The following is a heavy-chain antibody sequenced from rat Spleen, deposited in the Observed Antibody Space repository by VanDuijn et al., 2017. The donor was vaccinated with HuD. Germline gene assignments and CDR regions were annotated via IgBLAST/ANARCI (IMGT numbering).Heavy chain of an antibody. CDR1: GFTFNNYW. CDR3: ARHGVNYGAYNWFAY. Sequence: EVQLVESGGGLVQPGRSLKLSCVASGFTFNNYWMSWIRQAPKKGLEWVTTISYDGSSTYYRDSVKGRFTISRDNTKSTLYLQMDSLRSEDTATYYCARHGVNYGAYNWFAYWGQGTLVTVSS. V-gene: IGHV5-7*01. J-gene: IGHJ3*01. CDR2: ISYDGSST. D-gene: IGHD1-11*01.